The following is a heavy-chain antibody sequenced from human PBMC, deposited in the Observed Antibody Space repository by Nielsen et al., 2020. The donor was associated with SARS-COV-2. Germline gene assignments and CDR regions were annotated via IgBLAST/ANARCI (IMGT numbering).Heavy chain of an antibody. V-gene: IGHV4-39*01. J-gene: IGHJ5*02. CDR1: GGSISSGTNYY. Sequence: GSLRLSCTVSGGSISSGTNYYWGWIRQPPGKGLEWIGSIFYSGGTYYSPALKSRVTMSVDTSKSQFSLRLSSVTAADTAVYYCTRLVPAAVNWFAPWGQGTLVTSPQ. CDR2: IFYSGGT. CDR3: TRLVPAAVNWFAP. D-gene: IGHD2-2*01.